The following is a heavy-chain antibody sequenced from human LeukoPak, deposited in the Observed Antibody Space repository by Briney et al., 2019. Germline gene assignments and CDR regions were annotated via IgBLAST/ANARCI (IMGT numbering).Heavy chain of an antibody. D-gene: IGHD3-22*01. CDR3: ARLDDSSGYPRAFDI. CDR1: GFTFSRYS. Sequence: GGSLRLSCAASGFTFSRYSMNWVRQAPGKGVEWVSSISSSSRYIYYADSVKGRFTISRDNAKNSLYLQMNSLRAEDTAVYYCARLDDSSGYPRAFDIWGQGTMVTVSS. CDR2: ISSSSRYI. V-gene: IGHV3-21*01. J-gene: IGHJ3*02.